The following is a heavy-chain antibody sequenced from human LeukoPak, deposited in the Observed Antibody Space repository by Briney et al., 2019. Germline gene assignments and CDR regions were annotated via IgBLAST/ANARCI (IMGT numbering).Heavy chain of an antibody. CDR2: IIPIFGTA. J-gene: IGHJ3*02. CDR1: GGTFSSYA. CDR3: ARVSAAYDAFDI. V-gene: IGHV1-69*13. D-gene: IGHD2-2*01. Sequence: ASVKVSCKASGGTFSSYAISWVRQAPGQGLEWMGGIIPIFGTANYAQKFQGRATITADESTSTAYMELSSLRSEDTAVYYCARVSAAYDAFDIWGQGTMVTVSS.